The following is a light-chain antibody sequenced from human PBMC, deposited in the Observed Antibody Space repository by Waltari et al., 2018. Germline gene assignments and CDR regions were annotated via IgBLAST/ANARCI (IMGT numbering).Light chain of an antibody. CDR1: RRDVGGYNF. CDR2: DVT. V-gene: IGLV2-11*01. J-gene: IGLJ2*01. Sequence: QSALTQPRSVSGSPGQSVTISCTGTRRDVGGYNFVSWYQQHPGTAPKLIISDVTKRPAGVPDRFSGSKSGNTASLTISELQAEDEADYYCSSYAGNYVAFGGGTKLTVL. CDR3: SSYAGNYVA.